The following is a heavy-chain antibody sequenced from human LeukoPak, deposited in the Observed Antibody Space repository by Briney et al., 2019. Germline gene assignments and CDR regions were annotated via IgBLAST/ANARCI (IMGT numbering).Heavy chain of an antibody. Sequence: GGSLRLSCAASGFMFSSNWMTWVRQAPGRGLEWVANIKQDGSKKSYVDSVKGRFTISRDNAKNSLYLQMNSLRAEDTAIYYRTRVGYIDEGIDYWGQGTLVTVSS. D-gene: IGHD5-24*01. J-gene: IGHJ4*02. CDR3: TRVGYIDEGIDY. CDR2: IKQDGSKK. CDR1: GFMFSSNW. V-gene: IGHV3-7*04.